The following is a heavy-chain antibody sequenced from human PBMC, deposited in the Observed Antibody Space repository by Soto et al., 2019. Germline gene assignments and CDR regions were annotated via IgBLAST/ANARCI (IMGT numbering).Heavy chain of an antibody. J-gene: IGHJ6*02. CDR3: ARDLVRGVGGPVFYYYGMDV. V-gene: IGHV4-4*07. Sequence: SETLSLTCTVSGGSISSYYWSWIRQPAGKGLEWIGRIYTSGSTNYNPSLKSRVTMSVDTSKNQFSLKLSSVTAADTAVYYCARDLVRGVGGPVFYYYGMDVWGQGTTVTVSS. D-gene: IGHD3-10*01. CDR2: IYTSGST. CDR1: GGSISSYY.